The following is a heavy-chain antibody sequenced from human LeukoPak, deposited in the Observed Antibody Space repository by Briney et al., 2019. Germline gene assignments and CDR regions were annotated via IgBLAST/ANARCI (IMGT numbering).Heavy chain of an antibody. CDR2: IYHSGST. Sequence: SGTLSLTCAVSGGSISSSNWWSWVRQPPGKGLEWIGEIYHSGSTNYNPSLKSRVTISVDKPKSQFSLKLSSVTAADTAVYYCASFPLRDNSGYGFDYWGQGTLVTVSS. J-gene: IGHJ4*02. D-gene: IGHD3-22*01. CDR3: ASFPLRDNSGYGFDY. V-gene: IGHV4-4*02. CDR1: GGSISSSNW.